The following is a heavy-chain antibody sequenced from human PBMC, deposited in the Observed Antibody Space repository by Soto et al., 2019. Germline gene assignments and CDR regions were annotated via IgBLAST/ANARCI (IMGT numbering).Heavy chain of an antibody. J-gene: IGHJ4*02. CDR3: AIHRWDLGPPDY. D-gene: IGHD1-26*01. CDR2: IHSDGTKK. CDR1: GVTVRTIC. V-gene: IGHV3-53*05. Sequence: GVSQSVWCAAAGVTVRTICRNWVRPAPGKGLQWVSVIHSDGTKKFYADSVKGRFTISRDNSRKALYLQMNSLRADDTALYSCAIHRWDLGPPDYGVKGTLVTVSS.